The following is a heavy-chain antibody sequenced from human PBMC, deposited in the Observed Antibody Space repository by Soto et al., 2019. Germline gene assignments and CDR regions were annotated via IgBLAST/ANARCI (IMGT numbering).Heavy chain of an antibody. CDR1: GYTFSSYY. Sequence: ASVKVSCKASGYTFSSYYITWVRQAPGQGLEWMGWISAYNGNTNYAQMLQGRVTMTTDTSTNTAYMELRSLRSDDTAVFYCARQNYYSGMDVWGQGTTVTVSS. J-gene: IGHJ6*02. CDR2: ISAYNGNT. V-gene: IGHV1-18*04. CDR3: ARQNYYSGMDV.